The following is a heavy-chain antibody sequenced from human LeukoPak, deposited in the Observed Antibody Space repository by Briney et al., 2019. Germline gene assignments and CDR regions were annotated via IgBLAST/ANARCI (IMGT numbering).Heavy chain of an antibody. CDR1: GGSINRYY. D-gene: IGHD3-22*01. V-gene: IGHV4-59*01. Sequence: PSETLSLTCTVSGGSINRYYWSWLRQPPGKGLEWIGYIYYSGSTNYNPSLKSRVTILVDTSKNQFSLKLSSVTAADMAVYYCARRSPPYYYDSSGYYDYWGQGTLVTVSS. CDR2: IYYSGST. CDR3: ARRSPPYYYDSSGYYDY. J-gene: IGHJ4*02.